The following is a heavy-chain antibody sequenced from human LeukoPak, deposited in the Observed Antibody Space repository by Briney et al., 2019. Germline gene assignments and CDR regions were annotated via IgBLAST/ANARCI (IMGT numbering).Heavy chain of an antibody. J-gene: IGHJ4*02. Sequence: ASVKVSCKASGYTFTSYYMHWVRQAPGQGLEWMGGIIPIFGTANYAQKFQGRVTITADESTSTAYMELSSLRSEGTAVYYCARGARGGLLWFGETNWGQGTLVTVSS. CDR1: GYTFTSYY. CDR2: IIPIFGTA. V-gene: IGHV1-69*13. CDR3: ARGARGGLLWFGETN. D-gene: IGHD3-10*01.